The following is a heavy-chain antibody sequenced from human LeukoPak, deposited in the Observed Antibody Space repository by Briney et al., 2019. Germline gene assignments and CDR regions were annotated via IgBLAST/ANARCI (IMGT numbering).Heavy chain of an antibody. CDR2: ISAYNGNT. V-gene: IGHV1-18*01. CDR1: GYTFTGYG. J-gene: IGHJ6*02. Sequence: ASVKVSCKASGYTFTGYGISWVRQAPGQGLEWMGWISAYNGNTNYAQKLQGRVTMTTDTSTSTAYMELRSLRSDDTAVYYCARVGPGRGAYYYYYGMDVWGQGTTVTVSS. CDR3: ARVGPGRGAYYYYYGMDV.